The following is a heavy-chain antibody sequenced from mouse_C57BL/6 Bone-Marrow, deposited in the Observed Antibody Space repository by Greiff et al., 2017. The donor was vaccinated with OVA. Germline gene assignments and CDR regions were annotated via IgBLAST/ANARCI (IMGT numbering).Heavy chain of an antibody. D-gene: IGHD3-2*02. V-gene: IGHV1-47*01. CDR3: ARRGTAQAHFDY. Sequence: VQLQQSGAELVKPGASVKMSCKASGYTFTTYPIEWMKQNHGKSLEWIGNFHPYNDDTKYNEKFKGKATLTVDKSSSTVYLELSRLTSDDSAVYYCARRGTAQAHFDYWGQGTTLTVSS. CDR2: FHPYNDDT. J-gene: IGHJ2*01. CDR1: GYTFTTYP.